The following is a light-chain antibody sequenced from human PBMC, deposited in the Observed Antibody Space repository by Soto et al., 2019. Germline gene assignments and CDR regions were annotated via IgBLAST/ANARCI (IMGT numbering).Light chain of an antibody. Sequence: QSVLTQPASVFGSPGQSISISCTGTSSDVGGYNFVSWYQQLPGKAPKLMIYEVTSRPSGVSNRFSGSKSGNTASLTISGLQPEDEADYYCSSYTTRSTVVFGTGTKLTVL. CDR3: SSYTTRSTVV. J-gene: IGLJ1*01. V-gene: IGLV2-14*03. CDR1: SSDVGGYNF. CDR2: EVT.